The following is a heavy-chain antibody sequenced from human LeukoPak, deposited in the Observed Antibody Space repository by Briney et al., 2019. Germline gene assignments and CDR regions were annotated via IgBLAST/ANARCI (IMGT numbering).Heavy chain of an antibody. J-gene: IGHJ3*02. CDR3: AREGGTVTTDDAFDI. Sequence: PSETLSLTCTVSGGSISSSSYYWGWIRQPPGKGLEWIGSIYYSGSTYYNPSLKSRVTISVDTSKNQFSLKLSSVTAADTAVYYCAREGGTVTTDDAFDIWGQETMVTVSS. V-gene: IGHV4-39*07. D-gene: IGHD4-17*01. CDR2: IYYSGST. CDR1: GGSISSSSYY.